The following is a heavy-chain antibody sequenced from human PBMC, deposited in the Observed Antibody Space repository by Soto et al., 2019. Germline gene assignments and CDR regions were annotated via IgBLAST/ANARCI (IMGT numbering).Heavy chain of an antibody. J-gene: IGHJ4*02. V-gene: IGHV1-18*01. Sequence: ASVKVSCKASGYTFTNYGISWVRQAPGQGLEWMGWISGYNGNTDYAQNLQGRVTMTTDTFTSTAYMELRSLRSDDTAVYYCARARGQWLVTTEYDCWGQGTLVTVSS. D-gene: IGHD6-19*01. CDR2: ISGYNGNT. CDR1: GYTFTNYG. CDR3: ARARGQWLVTTEYDC.